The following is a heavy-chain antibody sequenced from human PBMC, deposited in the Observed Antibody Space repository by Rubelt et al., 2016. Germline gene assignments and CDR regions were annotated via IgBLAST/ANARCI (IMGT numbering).Heavy chain of an antibody. J-gene: IGHJ1*01. Sequence: EVQLVESRGVLVQPGGSLRLSCAASGFTFDDYAMHWVRQAPGKGLEWVSGISWNSGSIGYSDSVKGRFTSSRDNAKNSLYLQMNSLRAEDTALYYCAKDTSPATGYFQHWGQGTLVTVSS. CDR2: ISWNSGSI. CDR1: GFTFDDYA. V-gene: IGHV3-9*01. CDR3: AKDTSPATGYFQH.